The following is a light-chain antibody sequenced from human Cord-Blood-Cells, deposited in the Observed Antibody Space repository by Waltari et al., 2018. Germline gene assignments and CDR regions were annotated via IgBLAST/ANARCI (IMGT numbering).Light chain of an antibody. CDR3: SSYTSSSTLYVV. CDR2: DVS. V-gene: IGLV2-14*01. CDR1: SSDVGGYNY. Sequence: QSALTQPASVSGSPGQSITISCTGTSSDVGGYNYVYWYQQHPGKAPKLIIYDVSNRPSGVSNRFSGSKSGNTASLTISGLQAEDEADYYCSSYTSSSTLYVVFGGGTKLTVL. J-gene: IGLJ2*01.